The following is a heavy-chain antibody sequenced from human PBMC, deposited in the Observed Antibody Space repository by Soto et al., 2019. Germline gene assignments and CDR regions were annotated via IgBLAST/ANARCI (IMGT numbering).Heavy chain of an antibody. J-gene: IGHJ6*02. V-gene: IGHV1-18*01. D-gene: IGHD6-6*01. CDR1: GYTFTSYG. CDR3: ARDFVAALDYYGMDV. CDR2: ISAYNGNT. Sequence: GASVKVSCKASGYTFTSYGISWVRQATGQGLEWMGWISAYNGNTNYAQKLQGRVTMTTDTSTSTAYMELRSLRSDDTAVYYCARDFVAALDYYGMDVWGQGTTVTVSS.